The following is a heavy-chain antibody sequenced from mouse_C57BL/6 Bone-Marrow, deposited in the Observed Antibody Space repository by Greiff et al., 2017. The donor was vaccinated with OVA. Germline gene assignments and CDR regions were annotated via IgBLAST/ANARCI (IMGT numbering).Heavy chain of an antibody. V-gene: IGHV5-2*01. CDR2: INSDGGST. CDR1: EYEFPSHD. Sequence: EVHLVEFGGGLVQPGESLKLSCESNEYEFPSHDMSWVRKTPEKRLELVAAINSDGGSTYYPDTMERRFIISRDNTKKTLYLQMSSLRSEDTALYYCARRADGYYWYIDVWGTGTTVTVSS. J-gene: IGHJ1*03. D-gene: IGHD2-3*01. CDR3: ARRADGYYWYIDV.